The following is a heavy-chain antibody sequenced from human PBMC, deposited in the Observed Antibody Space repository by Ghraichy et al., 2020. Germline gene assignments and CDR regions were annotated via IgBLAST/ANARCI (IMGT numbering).Heavy chain of an antibody. J-gene: IGHJ4*02. D-gene: IGHD3-16*02. CDR1: GFTFSNYA. Sequence: GGSLRLSCAASGFTFSNYAMSWVRQAPGKGLEWVSTISGSGSSTYYADSVKGRFTISRDNSKNTLYVQMNSLRAEDTAVYYCAKDATLRGFGGVVAVPLNWGQGTLVTVSS. V-gene: IGHV3-23*01. CDR2: ISGSGSST. CDR3: AKDATLRGFGGVVAVPLN.